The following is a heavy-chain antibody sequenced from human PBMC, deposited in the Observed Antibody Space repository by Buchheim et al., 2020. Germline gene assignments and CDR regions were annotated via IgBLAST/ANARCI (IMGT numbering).Heavy chain of an antibody. CDR2: ISYDVSNK. J-gene: IGHJ4*02. V-gene: IGHV3-30*04. CDR1: GFTFSSYA. D-gene: IGHD3-3*01. Sequence: QVQLVESGGGVVQPGRSLRLSCAASGFTFSSYAMHWVRQAPGKGLEWVAVISYDVSNKYYADSVKGRSTISRDNSKNTLYLQMNSLRAEDTAVYYCARDKPLKIRFLEWLVNTRFDYWGQGTL. CDR3: ARDKPLKIRFLEWLVNTRFDY.